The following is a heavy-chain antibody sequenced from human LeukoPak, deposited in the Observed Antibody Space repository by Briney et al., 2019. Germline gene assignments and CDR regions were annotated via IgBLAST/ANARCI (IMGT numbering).Heavy chain of an antibody. CDR3: ARALRRGYSYGFNY. Sequence: PSETLSLACAVYGGSFSGYYWSWIRQPPGKGLEWIGEINHSGSTNYNPSLKSRVTISVDTSRNQFSLKLSSVTAADTAVYYCARALRRGYSYGFNYWGQGTLVTVSS. D-gene: IGHD5-18*01. CDR1: GGSFSGYY. CDR2: INHSGST. J-gene: IGHJ4*02. V-gene: IGHV4-34*01.